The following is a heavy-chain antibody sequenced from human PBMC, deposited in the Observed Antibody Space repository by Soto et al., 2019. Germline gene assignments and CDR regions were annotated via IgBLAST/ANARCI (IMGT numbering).Heavy chain of an antibody. J-gene: IGHJ6*02. D-gene: IGHD1-26*01. V-gene: IGHV3-23*01. CDR3: SNPPPTMESTIYYYYGMDV. Sequence: GGSLRLSCAASGFTFSNYAMTWVRQAPGKGLEWVSAISGSGGSTYYADSVKGRFTISRDNSKNTLYLQMDSLRDEDTAVYFCSNPPPTMESTIYYYYGMDVWGQGTTVTVSS. CDR2: ISGSGGST. CDR1: GFTFSNYA.